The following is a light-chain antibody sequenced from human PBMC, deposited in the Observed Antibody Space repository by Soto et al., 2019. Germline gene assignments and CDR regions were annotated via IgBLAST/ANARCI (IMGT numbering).Light chain of an antibody. CDR3: QQFDGSRPAFT. CDR1: QTVNSRH. J-gene: IGKJ2*01. CDR2: GAS. Sequence: ESLLTQSPGTLSLSPGERATLSCRASQTVNSRHLNWYQHKPGQAPRLLIYGASIRAAGIPDRFSGSRSGADFSLTITILEPEDSAVYYCQQFDGSRPAFTFGQGTQLEI. V-gene: IGKV3-20*01.